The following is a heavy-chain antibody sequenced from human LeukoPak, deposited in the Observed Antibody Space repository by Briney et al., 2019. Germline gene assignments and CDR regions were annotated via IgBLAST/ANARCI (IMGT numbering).Heavy chain of an antibody. CDR3: AKDPNLWYYYGSGSYYRPDAFDI. CDR1: GFTFSSYN. CDR2: ISSSGSYI. D-gene: IGHD3-10*01. Sequence: GGSLRLSCAASGFTFSSYNMNWVRQAPGKGLEWVSSISSSGSYIYYADSVKGRFTISRDNSKNTLYLQMNSLRAEDTAVYYCAKDPNLWYYYGSGSYYRPDAFDIWGQGTMVTVSS. V-gene: IGHV3-21*01. J-gene: IGHJ3*02.